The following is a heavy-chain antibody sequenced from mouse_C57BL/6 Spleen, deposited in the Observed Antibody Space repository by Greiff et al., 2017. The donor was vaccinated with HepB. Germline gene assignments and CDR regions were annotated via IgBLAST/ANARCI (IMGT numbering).Heavy chain of an antibody. Sequence: QVHVKQSGAELVRPGTSVKVSCKASGYAFTNYLIEWVKQRPGQGLEWIGVINPGSGGTNYNEKFKGKATLTADKSSSTAYMQLRSLTSEDSAVYFCARSIYYDYHFAYWGQGTTLTVSS. CDR1: GYAFTNYL. D-gene: IGHD2-4*01. V-gene: IGHV1-54*01. CDR2: INPGSGGT. CDR3: ARSIYYDYHFAY. J-gene: IGHJ2*01.